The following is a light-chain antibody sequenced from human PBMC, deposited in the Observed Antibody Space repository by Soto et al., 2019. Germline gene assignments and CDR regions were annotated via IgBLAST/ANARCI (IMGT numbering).Light chain of an antibody. CDR2: YAS. Sequence: EIMMTQSPGTLSVSPGERATLSCRASQSVSNNLAWYQQKPGQAPRLLIYYASTRATGIPARFSGSGSGTEFTLTIPGLQSEDFALYYCQQYNDWPPITFGQGTRLEIK. CDR1: QSVSNN. CDR3: QQYNDWPPIT. V-gene: IGKV3-15*01. J-gene: IGKJ5*01.